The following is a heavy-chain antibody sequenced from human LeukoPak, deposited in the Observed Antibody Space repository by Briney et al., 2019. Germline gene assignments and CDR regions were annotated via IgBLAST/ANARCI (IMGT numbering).Heavy chain of an antibody. CDR1: GFMFSNYV. V-gene: IGHV3-23*01. CDR3: AKGGRGTYYADS. CDR2: VSASGFTT. Sequence: GGSLRLSCAAAGFMFSNYVMYWVRQAPGKGLEWVSVVSASGFTTDYADSVKGRVTISRDNSKNTLYLQMNRLRAEDTAVYYCAKGGRGTYYADSWGQGTLVTVSS. J-gene: IGHJ4*02. D-gene: IGHD3-16*01.